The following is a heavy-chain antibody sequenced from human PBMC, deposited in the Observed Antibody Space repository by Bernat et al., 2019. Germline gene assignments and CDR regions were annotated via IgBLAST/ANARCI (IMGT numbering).Heavy chain of an antibody. J-gene: IGHJ4*02. V-gene: IGHV3-30*18. Sequence: QVQLVESGGGVVQPGRSLRLSCAASGFTFSTYGMHWVRQAPGKGLEWVAVISYDGSNKYYADSVKGRLTISRDNSNNTLYLQMDSLRTEDTAVDYCAKDRYCSGGGCYTFEYWGQGTQVTVSS. CDR1: GFTFSTYG. CDR2: ISYDGSNK. D-gene: IGHD2-15*01. CDR3: AKDRYCSGGGCYTFEY.